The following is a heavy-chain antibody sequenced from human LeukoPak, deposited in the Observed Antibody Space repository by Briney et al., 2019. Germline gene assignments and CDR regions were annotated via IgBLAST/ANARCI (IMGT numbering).Heavy chain of an antibody. D-gene: IGHD5-18*01. CDR2: INHSGST. Sequence: SETLSLTCAVYGGSFSGYYWSWIRQPPGKGLERIGEINHSGSTNYNPSLKSRVTISVDTSKNQFSLKLSSVTAADTAVYYCARQRGYSYGIDPWGQGTLVTVSS. V-gene: IGHV4-34*01. J-gene: IGHJ5*02. CDR1: GGSFSGYY. CDR3: ARQRGYSYGIDP.